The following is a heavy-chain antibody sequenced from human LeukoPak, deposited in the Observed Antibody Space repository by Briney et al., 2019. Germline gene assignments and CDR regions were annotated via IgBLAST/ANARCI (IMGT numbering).Heavy chain of an antibody. Sequence: GASVKVSCKASGGTFSSYAISWVRQAPGQGPEWMGGIIPIFGTANYAQKFQGRVTMTRDMATSTDYMEVSSLRSEDTAVYYCARDNSVGDSAWWFDPWGQGTLVTVSS. CDR2: IIPIFGTA. V-gene: IGHV1-69*05. J-gene: IGHJ5*02. D-gene: IGHD5-12*01. CDR3: ARDNSVGDSAWWFDP. CDR1: GGTFSSYA.